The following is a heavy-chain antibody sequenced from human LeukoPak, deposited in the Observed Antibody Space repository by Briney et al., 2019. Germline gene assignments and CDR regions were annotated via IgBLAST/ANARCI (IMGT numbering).Heavy chain of an antibody. D-gene: IGHD5-12*01. Sequence: SETLSLTCTVSGGSISSYYWSWIRQPPGKGLEWLGYIYYSGSTNYNPSLKSRVTISVDTSKNQFSLKLSSVTAADTAVYYCARDGGYEYYYYYMDVWGKGTTVTVSS. CDR2: IYYSGST. J-gene: IGHJ6*03. CDR3: ARDGGYEYYYYYMDV. V-gene: IGHV4-59*01. CDR1: GGSISSYY.